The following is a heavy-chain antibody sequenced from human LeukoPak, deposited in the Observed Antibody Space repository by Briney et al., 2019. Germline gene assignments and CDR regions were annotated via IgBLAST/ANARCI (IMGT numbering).Heavy chain of an antibody. CDR3: ARHYDFWSGYNY. CDR2: ISHTGSA. Sequence: SGTLSLTCAVSGASINSNYWWSWVRQSPGKGLEWIGEISHTGSAHYNPSLENRVTILRDKSKNQFSLMLRSVTTADTAVYYCARHYDFWSGYNYWGQGTLVTGAS. CDR1: GASINSNYW. D-gene: IGHD3-3*01. V-gene: IGHV4-4*02. J-gene: IGHJ4*02.